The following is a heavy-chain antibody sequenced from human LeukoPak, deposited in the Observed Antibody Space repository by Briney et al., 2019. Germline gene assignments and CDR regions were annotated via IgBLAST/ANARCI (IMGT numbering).Heavy chain of an antibody. J-gene: IGHJ4*02. CDR3: TRDGMGDYRNDY. D-gene: IGHD4-17*01. Sequence: SGGSLRLSCAASGFTFSSYWMHWVRQAPGKGLVWVSRINSDGRSADYVDSVKGRFNISRDNAKNTLYLQMNSLRAEDTAVYCCTRDGMGDYRNDYWGQGTLVTVSS. V-gene: IGHV3-74*01. CDR1: GFTFSSYW. CDR2: INSDGRSA.